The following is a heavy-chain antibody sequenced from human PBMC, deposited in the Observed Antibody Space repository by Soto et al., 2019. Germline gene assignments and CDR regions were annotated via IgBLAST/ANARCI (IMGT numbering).Heavy chain of an antibody. CDR1: GASMTSTSYY. CDR3: ARPGEGLSPGDY. J-gene: IGHJ4*02. Sequence: SETLSLTCTVSGASMTSTSYYWGWIRQPPGKGLEWIGSIYYSANRYYNPSLKSRVTISMDTSKNQFSLKLTSVTAADTAVYFCARPGEGLSPGDYWGQGTLVTVS. D-gene: IGHD3-16*01. CDR2: IYYSANR. V-gene: IGHV4-39*01.